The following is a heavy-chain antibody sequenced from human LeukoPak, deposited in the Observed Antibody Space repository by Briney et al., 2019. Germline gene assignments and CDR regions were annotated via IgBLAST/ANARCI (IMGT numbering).Heavy chain of an antibody. CDR2: ISGSGGST. D-gene: IGHD3-10*01. Sequence: GRSLRLSCAASGFTFSSYAMHWVRQAPGKGLEWVSVISGSGGSTDYADSVKGRFSISRDNSKNTLYLQMNSLRAEDTAVYYCAKGQLWFGEFSYFDYWGQGTLVTVSS. J-gene: IGHJ4*02. CDR3: AKGQLWFGEFSYFDY. V-gene: IGHV3-23*01. CDR1: GFTFSSYA.